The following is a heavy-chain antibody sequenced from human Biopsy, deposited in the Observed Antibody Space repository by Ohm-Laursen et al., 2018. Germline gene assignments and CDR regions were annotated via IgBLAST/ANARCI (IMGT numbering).Heavy chain of an antibody. CDR3: ARGSNEYGGLYFPH. V-gene: IGHV4-59*11. D-gene: IGHD4-23*01. CDR2: TSHTGHT. CDR1: GGSFTGHY. J-gene: IGHJ1*01. Sequence: TLSLTCAVSGGSFTGHYWTWIRQPPGKGLEWIGHTSHTGHTSYKSSLKSRVTISLDTSRKHFSLRLTSLAAADTAVYYCARGSNEYGGLYFPHWGQGTLVTVSS.